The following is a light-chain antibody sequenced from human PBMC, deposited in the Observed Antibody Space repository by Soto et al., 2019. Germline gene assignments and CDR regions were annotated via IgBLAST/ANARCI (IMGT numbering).Light chain of an antibody. Sequence: EVVLTQSPGTLSLSPGERATLSCRASQSVHFNYLAWYQQKPGQAPRLLIYGASSRATGIPDRFRGSGSGTDFTLTISRLEPEDFAVYYCQHYDGSPITFGHGTRLEL. V-gene: IGKV3-20*01. CDR2: GAS. CDR3: QHYDGSPIT. CDR1: QSVHFNY. J-gene: IGKJ5*01.